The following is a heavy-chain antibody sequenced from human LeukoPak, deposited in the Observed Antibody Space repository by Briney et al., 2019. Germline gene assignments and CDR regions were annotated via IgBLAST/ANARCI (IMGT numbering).Heavy chain of an antibody. CDR2: IGGGGGAI. V-gene: IGHV3-23*01. J-gene: IGHJ4*02. D-gene: IGHD1-26*01. CDR3: AKDNGSGNYRVTWFDY. CDR1: GFTFTSYG. Sequence: PGGSLRVSCVASGFTFTSYGLSWVRQAPGKGPEWVAAIGGGGGAIHYADSVRGRFIISKDLSKKTMYLEMNSLRGEDTAIYYCAKDNGSGNYRVTWFDYWGQGTLVTVSS.